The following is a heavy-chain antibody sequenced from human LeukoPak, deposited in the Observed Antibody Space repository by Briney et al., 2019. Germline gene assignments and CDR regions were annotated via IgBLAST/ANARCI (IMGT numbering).Heavy chain of an antibody. CDR2: IYYSGST. Sequence: SQTLSLTCTVSGGSISSGGYYWSWIRQHPGKGLEWIGYIYYSGSTYYNPSLKSRVTISVDTSKNQFSLKLSSVTAADTAVYYCARLPLETRTTRYYYYYMDVWGKGTTVTVSS. V-gene: IGHV4-31*03. D-gene: IGHD1-7*01. CDR3: ARLPLETRTTRYYYYYMDV. CDR1: GGSISSGGYY. J-gene: IGHJ6*03.